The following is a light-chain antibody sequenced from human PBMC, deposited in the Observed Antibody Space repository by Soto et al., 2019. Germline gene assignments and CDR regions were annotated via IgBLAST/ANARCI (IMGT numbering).Light chain of an antibody. J-gene: IGLJ2*01. V-gene: IGLV2-14*01. CDR2: DVS. CDR3: SSYTSSSTV. Sequence: QSVLTQPASVSGSPGQSITISCTGTSSDVGGYNYVSWYQQHPGKAPNLMIYDVSNRPSGVSNRFSGSKSGNTASLTISGLQAEDEADYYCSSYTSSSTVFGGGTKLTVL. CDR1: SSDVGGYNY.